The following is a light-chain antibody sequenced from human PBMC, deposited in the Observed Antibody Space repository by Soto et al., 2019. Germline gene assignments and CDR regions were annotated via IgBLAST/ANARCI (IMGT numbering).Light chain of an antibody. CDR2: GAV. Sequence: EIVLTQSPGTLSLSPGQRATLSCRASQNIRSNYVAWFQQTPGQAPRLLIYGAVNKASGIPDRFSGSGSGTEFTLTISSLEPEDFVVYYCQQYHSPPLTFGQGTKVDI. J-gene: IGKJ1*01. CDR3: QQYHSPPLT. CDR1: QNIRSNY. V-gene: IGKV3-20*01.